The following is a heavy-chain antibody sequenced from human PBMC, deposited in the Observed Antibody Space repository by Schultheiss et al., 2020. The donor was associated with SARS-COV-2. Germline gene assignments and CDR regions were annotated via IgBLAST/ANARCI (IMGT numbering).Heavy chain of an antibody. Sequence: GGSLRLSCAASGFTFSSYSMNWVRQAPGKGLEWVSSISSSSSYIYYADSVKGRFTISRDNSKNTLYLQMSSLRAEDTAVYYCLGFTYYYYGMDVWGQGTTVTVSS. CDR1: GFTFSSYS. CDR3: LGFTYYYYGMDV. J-gene: IGHJ6*02. CDR2: ISSSSSYI. V-gene: IGHV3-21*01.